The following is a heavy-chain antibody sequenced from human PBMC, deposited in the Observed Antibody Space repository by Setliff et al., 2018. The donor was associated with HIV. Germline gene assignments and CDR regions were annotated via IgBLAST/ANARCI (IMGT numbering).Heavy chain of an antibody. CDR2: IISIFDKA. Sequence: SVKVSCKSSGGSFNTYSINWVRQAPGQGLEWMGGIISIFDKANYAQKFHGRLTITADDSTRTVYMELNSLGAGDTAVYYCARGGVRGYSYGEAFDIWGQGTLVTVSS. D-gene: IGHD5-18*01. CDR1: GGSFNTYS. J-gene: IGHJ3*02. CDR3: ARGGVRGYSYGEAFDI. V-gene: IGHV1-69*13.